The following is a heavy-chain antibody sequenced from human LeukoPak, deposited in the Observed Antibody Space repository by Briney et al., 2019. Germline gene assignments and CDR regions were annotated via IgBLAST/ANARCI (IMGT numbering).Heavy chain of an antibody. J-gene: IGHJ4*02. Sequence: GGSLRLSCAASGFTVSSKDMTWVRQAPGKGLEWVSVIYRGGPTYYADSVKGRFTISRDNSKNTLYLQMNSLRAEDTAVYYCAKEVEEYYFDYWGQGTLVTVSS. CDR2: IYRGGPT. CDR3: AKEVEEYYFDY. V-gene: IGHV3-66*01. D-gene: IGHD3-16*01. CDR1: GFTVSSKD.